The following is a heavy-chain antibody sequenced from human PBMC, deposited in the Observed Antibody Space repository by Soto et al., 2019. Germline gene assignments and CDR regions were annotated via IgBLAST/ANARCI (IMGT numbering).Heavy chain of an antibody. CDR2: IYYSGST. Sequence: SETLSLTCTASGGSISSYYWSWIRQPPGKGLEWIGYIYYSGSTNYNPSLKSRVTISVDTSKNQFSLKLSSVTAADTAVYHCARLFSPGVFDPWGQGTLVTVSS. CDR1: GGSISSYY. V-gene: IGHV4-59*08. J-gene: IGHJ5*02. D-gene: IGHD2-8*01. CDR3: ARLFSPGVFDP.